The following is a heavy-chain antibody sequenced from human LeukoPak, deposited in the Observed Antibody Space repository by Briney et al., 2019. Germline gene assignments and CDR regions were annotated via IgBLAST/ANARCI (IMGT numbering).Heavy chain of an antibody. D-gene: IGHD5-12*01. CDR1: GFTFSSYG. Sequence: GGSLRLSCAASGFTFSSYGMHWVRQAPGKGLEWVAVIWYDGSNKYHADSVKGRFTISRDNSKNTLYLQMNSLRAEDTGVYYCARDGGVATIVGSDAFDIWGQGTMVTVSS. CDR2: IWYDGSNK. CDR3: ARDGGVATIVGSDAFDI. J-gene: IGHJ3*02. V-gene: IGHV3-33*01.